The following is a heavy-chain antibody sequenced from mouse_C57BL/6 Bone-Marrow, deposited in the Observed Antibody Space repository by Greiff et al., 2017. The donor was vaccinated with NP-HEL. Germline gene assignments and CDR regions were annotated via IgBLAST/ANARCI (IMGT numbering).Heavy chain of an antibody. CDR1: GYTFTSYG. Sequence: QVQLQQSGAELARPGASVKLSCKASGYTFTSYGISWVKQRTGQGLEWIGEIYPRSGNTYYNEKFKGKATLTADKSSSTAYMELRSLTSEDSAVYFCARAYYGNYRYFDVWGTGTTVTVSS. CDR3: ARAYYGNYRYFDV. D-gene: IGHD2-10*01. CDR2: IYPRSGNT. V-gene: IGHV1-81*01. J-gene: IGHJ1*03.